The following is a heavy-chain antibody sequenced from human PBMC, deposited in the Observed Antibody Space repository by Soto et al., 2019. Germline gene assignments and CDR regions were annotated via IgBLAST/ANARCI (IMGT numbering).Heavy chain of an antibody. CDR2: ISGSGGST. CDR3: ARGSSGYISSWYYFDY. D-gene: IGHD6-13*01. J-gene: IGHJ4*02. V-gene: IGHV3-23*01. CDR1: VFTFSSYA. Sequence: GGSLRLFCAASVFTFSSYAMSWVRQAPGKGLEWVSAISGSGGSTYYADSVKGRFTISRDNSKNTLYLQMNSLRAEDTAVYFCARGSSGYISSWYYFDYWGRGTLVTVSS.